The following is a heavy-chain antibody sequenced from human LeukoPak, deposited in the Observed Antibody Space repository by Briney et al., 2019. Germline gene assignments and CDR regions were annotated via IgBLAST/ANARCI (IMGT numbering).Heavy chain of an antibody. Sequence: GGSLRLSCAASGFTFSSYGMSWVRQAPGKGLEWVANIKQDGSEKYYVDSVKGRFTISRDNAKNSLYLQMNSLRAEDTAVYYCARDRWELNYYYYGMDVWGQGTTVTVSS. CDR3: ARDRWELNYYYYGMDV. CDR2: IKQDGSEK. V-gene: IGHV3-7*01. J-gene: IGHJ6*02. D-gene: IGHD1-26*01. CDR1: GFTFSSYG.